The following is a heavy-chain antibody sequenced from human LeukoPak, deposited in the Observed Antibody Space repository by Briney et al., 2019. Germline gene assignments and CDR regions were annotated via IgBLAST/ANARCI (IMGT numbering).Heavy chain of an antibody. Sequence: GESLKISCKGSGYSFFTHWIGWVRQMPGKGLEWMGIIYPGDSDTKYSPSFQGQVTISADRSPSTAYLQWSSLKASDTAMYYCAFSHYYDSSGYSYFDYWGQGTLVTVSS. V-gene: IGHV5-51*01. CDR2: IYPGDSDT. CDR3: AFSHYYDSSGYSYFDY. D-gene: IGHD3-22*01. CDR1: GYSFFTHW. J-gene: IGHJ4*02.